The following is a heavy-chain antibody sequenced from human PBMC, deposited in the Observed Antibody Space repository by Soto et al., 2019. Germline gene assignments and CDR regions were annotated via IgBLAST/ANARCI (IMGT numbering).Heavy chain of an antibody. CDR3: ARDASNYDFWSGYSWFDP. V-gene: IGHV1-69*04. CDR2: IIPILGIA. J-gene: IGHJ5*02. Sequence: ASVKVSCKASGGTFSSYTISWVRQAPGQGLEWMGRIIPILGIANYAQKFQGRVTITADKSTSTAYMELSSLRSEDTAVYYCARDASNYDFWSGYSWFDPWGQGTLVTVAS. CDR1: GGTFSSYT. D-gene: IGHD3-3*01.